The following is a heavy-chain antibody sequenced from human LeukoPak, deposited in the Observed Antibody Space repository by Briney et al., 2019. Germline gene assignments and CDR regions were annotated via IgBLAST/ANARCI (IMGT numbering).Heavy chain of an antibody. D-gene: IGHD6-13*01. CDR1: GFTVSSNY. V-gene: IGHV3-53*04. CDR2: IYSGGST. J-gene: IGHJ4*02. CDR3: ARESSSSWYDY. Sequence: GGSLRLSCAASGFTVSSNYMSWVRQAPGKGLEWVSVIYSGGSTYYADSVKGRFTISRHNSKNTLYLQMNSLRAEDTAVYYCARESSSSWYDYWGQGTLVTVSP.